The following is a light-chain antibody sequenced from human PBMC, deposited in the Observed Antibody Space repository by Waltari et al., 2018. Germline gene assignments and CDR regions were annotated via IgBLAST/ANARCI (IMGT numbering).Light chain of an antibody. CDR1: QGIRSS. Sequence: DIQLTQSPAFLSASVGDRVTITCRASQGIRSSLTWYQLKPGKAPILLIYAASTLQAGVPSRFSASGSGTDFTLTISSLQPEDFAIYYCQPFDIYPITFGGGTKVEIK. V-gene: IGKV1-9*01. J-gene: IGKJ4*01. CDR2: AAS. CDR3: QPFDIYPIT.